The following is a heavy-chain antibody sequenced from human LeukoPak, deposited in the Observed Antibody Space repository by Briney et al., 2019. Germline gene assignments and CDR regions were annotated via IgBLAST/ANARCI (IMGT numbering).Heavy chain of an antibody. CDR3: AKIRFGEYYYYYGMDV. CDR1: GFTFSSYG. D-gene: IGHD3-10*01. CDR2: IRYDGSNK. J-gene: IGHJ6*02. Sequence: TGGSLRLSCAASGFTFSSYGMHWVRQAPGKGLERVAFIRYDGSNKYYADSVKGRFTISRDNSKNTLYLQMNSLRAEDTAVYYCAKIRFGEYYYYYGMDVWGQGTTVTVSS. V-gene: IGHV3-30*02.